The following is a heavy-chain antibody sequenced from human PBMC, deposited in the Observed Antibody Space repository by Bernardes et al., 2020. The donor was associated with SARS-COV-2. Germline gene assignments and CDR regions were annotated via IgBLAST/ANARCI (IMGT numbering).Heavy chain of an antibody. Sequence: SETLSLTCAVYGGSFSGYYWSWIRQPPGKGLEWIGEINHSGSTNYNPSLKSRVTISVDTSKNQFSLKLSSVTTADTAVYYCARGWLLPTKYNWFDPWGQGTLVTVSS. D-gene: IGHD3-22*01. CDR3: ARGWLLPTKYNWFDP. CDR2: INHSGST. V-gene: IGHV4-34*01. J-gene: IGHJ5*02. CDR1: GGSFSGYY.